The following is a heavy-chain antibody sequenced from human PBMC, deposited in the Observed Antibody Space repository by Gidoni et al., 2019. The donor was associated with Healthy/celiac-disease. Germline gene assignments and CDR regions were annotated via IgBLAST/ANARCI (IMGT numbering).Heavy chain of an antibody. D-gene: IGHD2-2*01. CDR1: GYTFTSYY. Sequence: QVQLVQSGAAVTKPGASLKVSCKASGYTFTSYYMHWVRQAPGQGLEWMGIINPSGGSTSYAQKFQGRVTMNRDTSTSTVDMELSSLRAEDTAVYYCDIVPAAKNTYVDYWGQGTLVTVSS. J-gene: IGHJ4*02. CDR2: INPSGGST. V-gene: IGHV1-46*01. CDR3: DIVPAAKNTYVDY.